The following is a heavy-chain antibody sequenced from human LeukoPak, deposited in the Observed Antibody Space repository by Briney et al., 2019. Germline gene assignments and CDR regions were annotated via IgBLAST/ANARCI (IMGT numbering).Heavy chain of an antibody. CDR1: GGSISSSSYY. CDR2: IYYSGST. Sequence: SETLSLTCTVSGGSISSSSYYWGWIRHPPGKGREWIGSIYYSGSTYYSPSLKSRVTISVDTSKNQFSLKLSSVTAADTAVYYCARTSIGGGVLYYFDYWGQGTLVTVSS. D-gene: IGHD3-16*01. V-gene: IGHV4-39*01. CDR3: ARTSIGGGVLYYFDY. J-gene: IGHJ4*02.